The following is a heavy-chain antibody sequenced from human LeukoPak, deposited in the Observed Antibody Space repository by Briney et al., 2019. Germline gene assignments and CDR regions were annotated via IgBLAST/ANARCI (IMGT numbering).Heavy chain of an antibody. V-gene: IGHV3-30-3*01. D-gene: IGHD3-16*01. CDR2: ISYDGSNK. Sequence: GGSLRLSCAASGFTFSSYAMHWVRQAPGKGLEWVAVISYDGSNKYYADSVKGRFTISRDNSKNTLYLQMNSLRAEDTAVYYCARDLDYDYVWGSSVPPTIGYWGQGTLVTVSS. J-gene: IGHJ4*02. CDR3: ARDLDYDYVWGSSVPPTIGY. CDR1: GFTFSSYA.